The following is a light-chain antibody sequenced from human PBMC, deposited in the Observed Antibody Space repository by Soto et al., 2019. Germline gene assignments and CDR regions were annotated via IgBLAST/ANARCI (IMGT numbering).Light chain of an antibody. V-gene: IGKV3-20*01. CDR2: GAS. Sequence: EIVLTQSPGTLSLSPGERATPSCRASQSVNKNFIAWYQQKPGQAPRLLINGASSRATGIPDRFSGGESGTDFSLTINRLEPEDFAVYFYQWYGSSPPTFGGGTKVASK. CDR3: QWYGSSPPT. J-gene: IGKJ4*01. CDR1: QSVNKNF.